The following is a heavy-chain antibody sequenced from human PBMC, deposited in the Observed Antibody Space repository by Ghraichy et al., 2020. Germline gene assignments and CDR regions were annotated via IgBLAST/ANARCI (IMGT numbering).Heavy chain of an antibody. CDR1: GFTFSDYE. V-gene: IGHV3-48*03. CDR3: TRDNYDTSGYSVSLS. D-gene: IGHD3-22*01. J-gene: IGHJ4*02. Sequence: GGSLRLSCAASGFTFSDYEMNWVRQAPGKGLEWVSYISSSGGGSTTKYTDSVKDRFTISRDNAKNSLYLQMNSLRAEDTAVYYCTRDNYDTSGYSVSLSRGQGTLVTVSS. CDR2: ISSSGGGSTT.